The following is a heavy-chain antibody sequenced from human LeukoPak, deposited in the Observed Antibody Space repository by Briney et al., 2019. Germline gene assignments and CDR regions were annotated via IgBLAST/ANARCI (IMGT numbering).Heavy chain of an antibody. Sequence: SETLSLTCTVSGGSISSSYWSWIRQPPGKGLEWIGYIYYSGSTSYNPSLKSRVTISVDTSKNQFSLKLSSVTAADTAVYCCVRGNRCSSTSCQFYYYYGMDVWGRGTTVTVSS. CDR3: VRGNRCSSTSCQFYYYYGMDV. CDR1: GGSISSSY. CDR2: IYYSGST. D-gene: IGHD2-2*01. J-gene: IGHJ6*02. V-gene: IGHV4-59*01.